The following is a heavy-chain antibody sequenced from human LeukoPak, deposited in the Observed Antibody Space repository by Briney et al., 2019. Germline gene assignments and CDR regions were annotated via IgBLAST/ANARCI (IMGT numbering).Heavy chain of an antibody. CDR1: GGSISTDNFF. CDR3: VRHVARAFDI. V-gene: IGHV4-61*02. J-gene: IGHJ3*02. CDR2: IYTSGST. Sequence: SETLSLTCTVSGGSISTDNFFYNWIRQPAGKGLEWIGRIYTSGSTNYNPSLKSRVTMSVDTSKNQFSLKLSSVTAADTAVYSCVRHVARAFDIWGQGTKVTVSS.